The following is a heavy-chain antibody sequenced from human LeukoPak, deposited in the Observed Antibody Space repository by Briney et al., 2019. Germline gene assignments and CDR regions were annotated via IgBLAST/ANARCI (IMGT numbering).Heavy chain of an antibody. D-gene: IGHD3-22*01. CDR2: ISGSGGST. J-gene: IGHJ4*02. CDR3: AKGYHDSSGYYSIFDY. CDR1: GFTFSSYA. V-gene: IGHV3-23*01. Sequence: PGGSLRLSCAASGFTFSSYAMSWVRQAPGKGLEWVSAISGSGGSTYYADSVKGRFTISRDNSKNTLYLQMNSLRAEDTAVYYCAKGYHDSSGYYSIFDYWGQGTLVTVSS.